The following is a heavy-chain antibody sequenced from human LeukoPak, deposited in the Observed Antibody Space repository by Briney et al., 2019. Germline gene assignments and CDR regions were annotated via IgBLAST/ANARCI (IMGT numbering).Heavy chain of an antibody. D-gene: IGHD6-19*01. J-gene: IGHJ4*02. V-gene: IGHV3-7*01. Sequence: GWSLSLSCSASGFTFSSFWMSWVRPAPGEGLEWVDQIKQDGSEKYYLDSVKGRFTISRDNAKNSRFLQMSSLRAEDTAVYYCARGPAAGNLLGYWDQGTLVTVSS. CDR3: ARGPAAGNLLGY. CDR2: IKQDGSEK. CDR1: GFTFSSFW.